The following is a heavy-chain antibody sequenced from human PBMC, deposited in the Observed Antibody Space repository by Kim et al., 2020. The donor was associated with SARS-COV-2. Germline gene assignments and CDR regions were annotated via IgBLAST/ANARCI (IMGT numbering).Heavy chain of an antibody. Sequence: GGSLRLSCVASGFTFSNRAMYWVRQAPGKGLEWVAFLSYDGSNKDYVESVKGRFTISRDNSKNTLYLQMNSLTSEDTAVYYCAKGRGYYGSGSDYWGQGTLLTVSS. V-gene: IGHV3-30*18. CDR2: LSYDGSNK. CDR1: GFTFSNRA. CDR3: AKGRGYYGSGSDY. D-gene: IGHD3-10*01. J-gene: IGHJ4*02.